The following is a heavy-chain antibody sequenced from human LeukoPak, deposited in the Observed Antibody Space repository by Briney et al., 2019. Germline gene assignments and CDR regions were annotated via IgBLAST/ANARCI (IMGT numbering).Heavy chain of an antibody. CDR2: INPNSGGT. V-gene: IGHV1-2*02. Sequence: ASVTVSCKSSVYTFTGYYMHWVRQAPGQGLAWMGWINPNSGGTNYAQNFQGRVTMTRDTSISTAYMELSRLRSDDTAVYYCARDVSSSWYYFDYWGQGTLVTVSS. CDR1: VYTFTGYY. D-gene: IGHD6-13*01. CDR3: ARDVSSSWYYFDY. J-gene: IGHJ4*02.